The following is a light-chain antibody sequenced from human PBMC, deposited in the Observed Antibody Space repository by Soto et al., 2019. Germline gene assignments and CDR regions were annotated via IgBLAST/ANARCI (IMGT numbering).Light chain of an antibody. V-gene: IGKV3-20*01. J-gene: IGKJ4*01. CDR3: HQYATSPLT. CDR1: QSVTSNY. CDR2: SAS. Sequence: EIVLTQSPATLSLSPGERATLSCRASQSVTSNYLAWYQQKPGQAPRVLIYSASSRATGIPDRFSGSGSGTDFTLTISRLEPEDFAVYYCHQYATSPLTFGGGTKVDIK.